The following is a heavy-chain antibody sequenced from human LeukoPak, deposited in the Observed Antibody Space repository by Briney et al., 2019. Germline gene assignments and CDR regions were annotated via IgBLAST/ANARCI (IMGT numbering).Heavy chain of an antibody. V-gene: IGHV3-13*01. CDR1: GFTFSSCD. CDR2: IGTAGDT. Sequence: GGSLRLSCAASGFTFSSCDMHWVRQATGQGLEWVSAIGTAGDTYYPGSVKGRFTISRENAKNSWYLQMNSLRAGDTAVYYCGRGQRRLNPVYYYYGMDVWGQGPKVTVSS. D-gene: IGHD1-14*01. CDR3: GRGQRRLNPVYYYYGMDV. J-gene: IGHJ6*02.